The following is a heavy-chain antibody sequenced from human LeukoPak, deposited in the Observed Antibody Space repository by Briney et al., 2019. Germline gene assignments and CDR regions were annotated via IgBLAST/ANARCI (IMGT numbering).Heavy chain of an antibody. CDR1: GFTFSSYG. V-gene: IGHV3-30*18. D-gene: IGHD3-22*01. J-gene: IGHJ4*02. CDR2: ISYDGSNK. Sequence: GGSLRLSCAASGFTFSSYGMHWVRQAPGKGLEWVAVISYDGSNKYYADSVKGRFTISRDNSKNTLYLQMNSLRAEDTAVYYCAKDERYYYDSSGYSDYWGQGTLVTVSS. CDR3: AKDERYYYDSSGYSDY.